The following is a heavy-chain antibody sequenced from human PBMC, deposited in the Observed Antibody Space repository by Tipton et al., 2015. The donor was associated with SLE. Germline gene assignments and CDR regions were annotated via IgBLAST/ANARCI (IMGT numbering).Heavy chain of an antibody. Sequence: LRLSCAVYGGSFSDYSWSWVRQPPGKGLEWIGEINHSGITNYKPSLKSRLTTSVDTSKNQFSLKLNSVTAADTAVYYCATSISSSWWGGAAFDIWGQGTMVTVSP. CDR2: INHSGIT. D-gene: IGHD6-13*01. CDR1: GGSFSDYS. J-gene: IGHJ3*02. CDR3: ATSISSSWWGGAAFDI. V-gene: IGHV4-34*01.